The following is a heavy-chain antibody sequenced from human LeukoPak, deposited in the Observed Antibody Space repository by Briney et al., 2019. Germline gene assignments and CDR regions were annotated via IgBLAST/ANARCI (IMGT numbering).Heavy chain of an antibody. D-gene: IGHD3-3*01. CDR1: GFTFSSYG. CDR3: ARDRSYDFWSGYSTPNY. J-gene: IGHJ4*02. V-gene: IGHV3-33*01. CDR2: IWYDGSNK. Sequence: GGSLRLSCAASGFTFSSYGMHWVRQAPGKGLEWVAVIWYDGSNKYYADSVKGRFTISRDNSKNTLDLQMNSLRAEDTAVYYCARDRSYDFWSGYSTPNYWGQGTLVTVSS.